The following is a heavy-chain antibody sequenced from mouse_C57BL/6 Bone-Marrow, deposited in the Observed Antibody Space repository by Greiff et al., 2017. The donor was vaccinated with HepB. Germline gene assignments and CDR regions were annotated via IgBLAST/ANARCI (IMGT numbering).Heavy chain of an antibody. J-gene: IGHJ4*01. V-gene: IGHV1-80*01. Sequence: QVQLQQSGAELVKPGASVKISCKASGYAFSSYWMNWVKQRPGKGLEWIGQIYPGDGDTNYNGKFKGKATLTADKSSSTAYMQLSSLTSEDSAVYFCARRRAYYSTSWAMDYWGQGTSVTVSS. CDR1: GYAFSSYW. CDR2: IYPGDGDT. CDR3: ARRRAYYSTSWAMDY. D-gene: IGHD2-5*01.